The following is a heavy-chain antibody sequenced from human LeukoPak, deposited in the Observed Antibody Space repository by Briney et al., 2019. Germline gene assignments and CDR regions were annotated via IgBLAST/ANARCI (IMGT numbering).Heavy chain of an antibody. CDR1: GGSISSYY. CDR2: IYYSGST. D-gene: IGHD5-12*01. Sequence: SETLSLTCTVSGGSISSYYWSWIRQPPGKGLEWIGYIYYSGSTNYNPSLKSRVTISVDTSKNQFSLKLSSVTAADTAVYNCARGDSGYEDYYYYYMDVWGKGTTVTVSS. V-gene: IGHV4-59*01. CDR3: ARGDSGYEDYYYYYMDV. J-gene: IGHJ6*03.